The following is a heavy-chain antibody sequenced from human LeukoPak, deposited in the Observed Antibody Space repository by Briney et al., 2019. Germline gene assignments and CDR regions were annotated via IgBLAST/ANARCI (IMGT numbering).Heavy chain of an antibody. Sequence: PSETLSLTCTVSGGSISSYYWSWIRQPPGKGLEWIGYIYYSGSTNYNPSLKSRVTISVDASKNQFSLKLSSVTAADTAVYYCARGPPFRGFTVDYYYYYYGMDVWGQGTTVTVSS. CDR1: GGSISSYY. V-gene: IGHV4-59*01. J-gene: IGHJ6*02. D-gene: IGHD3-16*01. CDR2: IYYSGST. CDR3: ARGPPFRGFTVDYYYYYYGMDV.